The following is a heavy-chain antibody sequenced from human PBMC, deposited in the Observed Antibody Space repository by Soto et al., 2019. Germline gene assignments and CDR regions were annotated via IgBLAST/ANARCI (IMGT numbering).Heavy chain of an antibody. Sequence: PSETLSLTCAVSGGSISSGGYSWSWIRQPPGKGLEWIGYIYHSGSTYYNPSLKSRVTISVDRSKNQFSLKLRSVTAADTAVYYCARGNQLLSESYSYYYYYMDVCGKGTTVTVSS. V-gene: IGHV4-30-2*01. D-gene: IGHD2-2*01. CDR2: IYHSGST. CDR3: ARGNQLLSESYSYYYYYMDV. J-gene: IGHJ6*03. CDR1: GGSISSGGYS.